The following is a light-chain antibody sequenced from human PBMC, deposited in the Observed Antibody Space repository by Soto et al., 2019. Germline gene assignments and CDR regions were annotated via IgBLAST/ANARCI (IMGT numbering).Light chain of an antibody. V-gene: IGKV1-39*01. CDR3: QQYDNLLIT. CDR2: ATS. Sequence: DIQMTQSPSSLSASVGDRVTISCRAGQSISRYLNWYQQKPGKAPKLLIYATSTLQSGVPSRFSGSGSGTDFTLTISSLQPEDIATYYCQQYDNLLITFGQGTRLEIK. J-gene: IGKJ5*01. CDR1: QSISRY.